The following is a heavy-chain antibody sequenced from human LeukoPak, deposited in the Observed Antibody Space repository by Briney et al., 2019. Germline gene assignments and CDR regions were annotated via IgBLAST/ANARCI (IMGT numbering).Heavy chain of an antibody. CDR3: ARLSSQLPPGYFQH. CDR1: GGSISTYY. Sequence: SETLSLTCTVSGGSISTYYWSWIRQPPGKGLEWIGYIYHSGSTYYNPSLKSRVTISVDRSKNQFSLKLSSVTAADTAVYYCARLSSQLPPGYFQHWGQGTLVTVSS. D-gene: IGHD2-2*01. CDR2: IYHSGST. V-gene: IGHV4-59*12. J-gene: IGHJ1*01.